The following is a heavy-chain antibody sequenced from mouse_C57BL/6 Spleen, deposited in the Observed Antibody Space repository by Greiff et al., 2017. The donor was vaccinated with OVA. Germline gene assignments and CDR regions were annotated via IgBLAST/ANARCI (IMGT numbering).Heavy chain of an antibody. CDR1: GYTFTDYY. J-gene: IGHJ1*03. CDR2: IYPGSGNT. CDR3: ARSYYYGSSRYFDV. Sequence: QVQLKESGAELVRPGASVKLSCKASGYTFTDYYINWVKQRPGQGLEWIARIYPGSGNTYYNEKFKGKATLTAEKSSSTAYMRLSSLTSEDSAVYFCARSYYYGSSRYFDVWGTGTTVTVSS. D-gene: IGHD1-1*01. V-gene: IGHV1-76*01.